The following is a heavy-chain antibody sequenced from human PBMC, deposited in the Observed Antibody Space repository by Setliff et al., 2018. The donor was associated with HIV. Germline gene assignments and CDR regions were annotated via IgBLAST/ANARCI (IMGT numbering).Heavy chain of an antibody. CDR1: GGSISSSSYY. J-gene: IGHJ5*02. CDR2: IYYTGNT. Sequence: SETLSLTCTVSGGSISSSSYYWGWIRQPPGKGLEWIGNIYYTGNTYYNPSLKSRVTISVDTSKNQFSLKLSSVTAADTAVYYCARVGTNWPSWFDPWGQGTQVTVSS. V-gene: IGHV4-39*01. CDR3: ARVGTNWPSWFDP. D-gene: IGHD1-1*01.